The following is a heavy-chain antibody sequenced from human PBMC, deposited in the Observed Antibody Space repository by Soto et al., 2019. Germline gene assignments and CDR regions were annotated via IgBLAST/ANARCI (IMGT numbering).Heavy chain of an antibody. CDR3: ARDLRMVRGVKYNWFDP. V-gene: IGHV1-18*01. J-gene: IGHJ5*02. D-gene: IGHD3-10*01. CDR1: GYTFTSYG. Sequence: GASVKVSCKASGYTFTSYGISWVRQAPGQGLEWMGWISAYNGNTNYAQKLQGRVTMTTDTSTSTAYMELRSLRSDDTAVYYCARDLRMVRGVKYNWFDPWGQGTLVTVSS. CDR2: ISAYNGNT.